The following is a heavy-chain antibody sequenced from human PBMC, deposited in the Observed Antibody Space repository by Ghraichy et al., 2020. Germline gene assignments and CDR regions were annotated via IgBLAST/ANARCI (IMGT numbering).Heavy chain of an antibody. Sequence: GGSLRLSCAASGFTFSSYAMSWVRQAPGKGLEWVSIISGSGGSTDYADSVKGRFTISRDESKNTLYMQMNSLRARDTAVYYCAKDKLLWFGDLSHSADYYYGMDVWGQGTTVTVSS. CDR2: ISGSGGST. CDR1: GFTFSSYA. D-gene: IGHD3-10*01. V-gene: IGHV3-23*01. CDR3: AKDKLLWFGDLSHSADYYYGMDV. J-gene: IGHJ6*02.